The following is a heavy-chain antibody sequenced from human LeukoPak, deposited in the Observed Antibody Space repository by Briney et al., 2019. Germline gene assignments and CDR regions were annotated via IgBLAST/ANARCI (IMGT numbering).Heavy chain of an antibody. CDR2: ISSSGSTI. CDR1: GFTFSSYE. J-gene: IGHJ6*03. D-gene: IGHD1-26*01. CDR3: ARDPYSGAYGDSYYYYMDV. V-gene: IGHV3-48*03. Sequence: GGSLRLSCAASGFTFSSYEMNWVRQAPGKGLEWVSYISSSGSTIYYAASVRGRITISRDDAKNSLHLQMNSLRSDDTAVYYCARDPYSGAYGDSYYYYMDVWGKGTTVTISS.